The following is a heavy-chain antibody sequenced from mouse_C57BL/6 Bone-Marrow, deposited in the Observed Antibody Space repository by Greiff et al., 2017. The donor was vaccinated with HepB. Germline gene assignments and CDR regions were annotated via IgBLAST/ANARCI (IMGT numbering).Heavy chain of an antibody. J-gene: IGHJ4*01. Sequence: VHLVESGGGLVQPGGSLKLSCAASGFTFSDYGMAWVRPAPRKGPEWVAFLSNLAYSIYYADTVTGRFTISSENAKNTLYLEMSRLRSEDTAMYYCARHRVTTVVAGGDYYAMDYWGQGTSVTVSS. CDR1: GFTFSDYG. D-gene: IGHD1-1*01. CDR3: ARHRVTTVVAGGDYYAMDY. CDR2: LSNLAYSI. V-gene: IGHV5-15*01.